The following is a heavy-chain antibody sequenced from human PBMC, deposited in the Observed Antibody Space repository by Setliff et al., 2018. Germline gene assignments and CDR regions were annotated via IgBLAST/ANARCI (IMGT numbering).Heavy chain of an antibody. D-gene: IGHD1-26*01. CDR2: FDPEDGET. CDR1: GYTLTELS. V-gene: IGHV1-24*01. J-gene: IGHJ4*02. Sequence: RASAKVSCKVSGYTLTELSRHWVRQAPGKGLEWMGGFDPEDGETIYAQKFQGRVTMTEDTSTDTAYMELSSLRSEDTAVYYCATGRGSYEGLDYWGQGTLVTVSS. CDR3: ATGRGSYEGLDY.